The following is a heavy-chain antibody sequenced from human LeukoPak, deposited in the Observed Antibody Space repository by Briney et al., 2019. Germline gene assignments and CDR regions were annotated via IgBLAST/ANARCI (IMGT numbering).Heavy chain of an antibody. D-gene: IGHD3-3*01. J-gene: IGHJ6*02. CDR2: INHSGST. CDR1: GGSFSGYY. Sequence: SETLSLTCAVYGGSFSGYYWSWIRQPPGKGLEWIGEINHSGSTNYNPSLESRVTISVDTSKNQFSLKLSSVTAADTAVYYCARGGGYYDFWSGYYPHYGMDVWGQGTTVTVSS. CDR3: ARGGGYYDFWSGYYPHYGMDV. V-gene: IGHV4-34*01.